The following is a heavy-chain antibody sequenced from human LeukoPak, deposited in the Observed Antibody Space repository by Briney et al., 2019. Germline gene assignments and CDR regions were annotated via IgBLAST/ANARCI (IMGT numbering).Heavy chain of an antibody. J-gene: IGHJ4*02. CDR3: ARVGGWEPKLHGVTFAY. Sequence: PSETLSLTCTVSGGSISSYYWSWIRQPPGKGLEWIGYIYYTGSTNYNPSLKSRVTMSADTSKNQFSLKLSSVTAEDTAVYFCARVGGWEPKLHGVTFAYLGQGTLVTVSS. V-gene: IGHV4-59*01. CDR1: GGSISSYY. D-gene: IGHD1-26*01. CDR2: IYYTGST.